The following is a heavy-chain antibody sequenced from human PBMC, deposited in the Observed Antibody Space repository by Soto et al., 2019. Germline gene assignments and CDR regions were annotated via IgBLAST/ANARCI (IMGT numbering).Heavy chain of an antibody. CDR2: ISSNGGST. CDR3: ARDTKSGSYSLDY. D-gene: IGHD1-26*01. V-gene: IGHV3-64*01. J-gene: IGHJ4*02. Sequence: GGSLRHSSTASGFTCRSYAMRWVRQAPGKGLEYVSAISSNGGSTYYANSVKGRFTISRDNSKNTLYLQMGSLRAEDMAVYYCARDTKSGSYSLDYWGQGTLVTVSS. CDR1: GFTCRSYA.